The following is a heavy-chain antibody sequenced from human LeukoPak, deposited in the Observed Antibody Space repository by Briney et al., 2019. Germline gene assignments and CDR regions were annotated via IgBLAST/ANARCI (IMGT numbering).Heavy chain of an antibody. J-gene: IGHJ4*02. CDR3: ASPVKYYDTWSGYPPFDY. Sequence: SVKVSCKASGGTFNNFAISWVRQAPGQGLEWXXXXXXMSGTANYAQXXQGXVTITADESTSTAYMELSSLRSEDTAIYYCASPVKYYDTWSGYPPFDYWGQGTLVTVSS. CDR2: XXXMSGTA. V-gene: IGHV1-69*13. D-gene: IGHD3-3*01. CDR1: GGTFNNFA.